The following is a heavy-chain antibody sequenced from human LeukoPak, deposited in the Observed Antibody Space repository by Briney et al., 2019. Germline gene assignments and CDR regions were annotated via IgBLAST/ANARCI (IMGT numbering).Heavy chain of an antibody. Sequence: GGSLRLSCAASGFTFSNYWMTWVRQAPGKGLEWVANINQDVSEKYYVDSVKGRFTISRDNAKNSLDLQMNSLRDEDTAVYYCARHDYGGNSGDNWGQGTLVTVSS. CDR3: ARHDYGGNSGDN. CDR1: GFTFSNYW. J-gene: IGHJ4*02. CDR2: INQDVSEK. D-gene: IGHD4-23*01. V-gene: IGHV3-7*01.